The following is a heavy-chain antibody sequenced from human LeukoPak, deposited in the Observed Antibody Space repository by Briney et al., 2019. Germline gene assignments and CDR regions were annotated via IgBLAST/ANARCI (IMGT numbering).Heavy chain of an antibody. V-gene: IGHV4-39*01. CDR3: ARKAYCGGDCFSGYYYYYMDV. Sequence: SETLSLTCSVSGGSIGSSNYHWGWIRQPPGKGLEWIGTIYYTGNTYYNLSLKSRVTISVGTSKNQFSLKVSSVTAADTAVYYCARKAYCGGDCFSGYYYYYMDVWGRGTTVTVSS. D-gene: IGHD2-21*02. CDR1: GGSIGSSNYH. CDR2: IYYTGNT. J-gene: IGHJ6*03.